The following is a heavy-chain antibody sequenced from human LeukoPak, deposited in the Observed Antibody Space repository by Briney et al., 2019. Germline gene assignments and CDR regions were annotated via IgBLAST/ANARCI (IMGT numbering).Heavy chain of an antibody. J-gene: IGHJ6*02. CDR1: GGTFSSYA. CDR3: ARDFVLRVPQEYYDILTVTYDYYYYGMDV. Sequence: SVTVSCKASGGTFSSYAISWVRQAPGQGLEWMGRIIPILGIANYAQKFQGRVTITADKSTSTVYMELSSLRSEDTAVYYCARDFVLRVPQEYYDILTVTYDYYYYGMDVWGQGTTVTVSS. CDR2: IIPILGIA. V-gene: IGHV1-69*04. D-gene: IGHD3-9*01.